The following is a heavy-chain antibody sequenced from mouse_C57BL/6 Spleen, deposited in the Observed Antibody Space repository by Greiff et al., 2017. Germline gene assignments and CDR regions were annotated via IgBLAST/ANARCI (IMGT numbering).Heavy chain of an antibody. CDR3: ARSQDSSGPIY. CDR1: GYTFTSYG. V-gene: IGHV1-81*01. D-gene: IGHD3-2*02. J-gene: IGHJ2*01. CDR2: IYPRSGNT. Sequence: VKLQESGAELARPGASVKLSCKASGYTFTSYGISWVKQRTGQGLEWIGEIYPRSGNTYYNEKFKGKATLTADKSSSQAYMELRSLTSEDSAVYFCARSQDSSGPIYWGQGTTLTVSS.